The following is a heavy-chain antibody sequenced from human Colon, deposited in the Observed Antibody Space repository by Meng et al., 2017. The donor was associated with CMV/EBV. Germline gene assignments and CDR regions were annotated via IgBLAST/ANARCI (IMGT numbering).Heavy chain of an antibody. CDR3: ARGSIVGAMGNDI. D-gene: IGHD1-26*01. Sequence: GESLKISCAGSGFTFSGSSMNWVRQAPGKGLEWVSSISSTSTYIYYADLVKGRFTISRDNAKNSLYLQMNSLRAEDTAVYFCARGSIVGAMGNDIWGQGTMVTVSS. V-gene: IGHV3-21*06. CDR2: ISSTSTYI. J-gene: IGHJ3*02. CDR1: GFTFSGSS.